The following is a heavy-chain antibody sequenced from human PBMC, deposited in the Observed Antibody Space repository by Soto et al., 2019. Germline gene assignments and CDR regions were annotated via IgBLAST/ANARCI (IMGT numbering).Heavy chain of an antibody. CDR1: GGSFSGYY. D-gene: IGHD1-20*01. CDR3: ASLRYNWNYVDY. CDR2: INHSGST. J-gene: IGHJ4*02. V-gene: IGHV4-34*01. Sequence: QVQLQQWGAGLLKPSETLSLTCAVYGGSFSGYYWSWIRQPPGKGLEWIGEINHSGSTNYNPSLKSRVTISVDTSKNQCSLKLSSVTAADTAVYYCASLRYNWNYVDYWGQGTLVTVSS.